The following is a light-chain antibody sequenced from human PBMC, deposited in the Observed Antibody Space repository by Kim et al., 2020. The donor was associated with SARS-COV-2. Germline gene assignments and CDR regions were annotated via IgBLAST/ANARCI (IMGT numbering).Light chain of an antibody. Sequence: EIVLTQSPGTLSLSPGERATLSCRASQSVSNNYLAWYQQKPGQAPKLLIYGVFSRAPGIPDRFSGSGSGTDFTLIISRLEPEDFAVYYCQHYGGSLFTFGQGTKLEIK. J-gene: IGKJ2*01. CDR2: GVF. CDR3: QHYGGSLFT. V-gene: IGKV3-20*01. CDR1: QSVSNNY.